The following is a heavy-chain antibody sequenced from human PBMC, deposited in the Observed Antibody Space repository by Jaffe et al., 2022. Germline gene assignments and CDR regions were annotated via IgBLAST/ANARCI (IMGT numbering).Heavy chain of an antibody. Sequence: EVQLAESGGGLVQPGGSLRLSCAASGFTFSTYWMSWVRQAPGKGLEWVANIKEDGSETYYVDSVKGRFTISRDNAENSLFLQMNFLGAVDTAIYYCTRTKGATPFDFWGQGTLVTVSS. CDR3: TRTKGATPFDF. CDR2: IKEDGSET. CDR1: GFTFSTYW. V-gene: IGHV3-7*05. J-gene: IGHJ4*02. D-gene: IGHD1-26*01.